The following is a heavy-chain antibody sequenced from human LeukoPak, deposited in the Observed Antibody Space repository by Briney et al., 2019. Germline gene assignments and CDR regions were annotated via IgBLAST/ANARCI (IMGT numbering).Heavy chain of an antibody. Sequence: ASVNLSVTASGGTFSSYAISGVRQSPGQGLEWMGRIIPILGIANYAQKFQGRVTITADKSTSTAYMELSSLRSEDTAVYYCARAAPYYYDSCGYSFYF. CDR1: GGTFSSYA. J-gene: IGHJ4*01. CDR3: ARAAPYYYDSCGYSFYF. V-gene: IGHV1-69*04. CDR2: IIPILGIA. D-gene: IGHD3-22*01.